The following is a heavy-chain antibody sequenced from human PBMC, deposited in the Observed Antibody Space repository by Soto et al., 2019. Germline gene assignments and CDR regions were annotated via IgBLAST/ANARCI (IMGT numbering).Heavy chain of an antibody. CDR3: ATGEGFLEWLLYY. J-gene: IGHJ4*02. Sequence: ASVKVSCKVSGYTLTELSMHWVRQAPGKGLEWMGGFDPEDGETIYAQKFQGGVTMTEDTSTDTAYMELSSLRSEDTAVYYCATGEGFLEWLLYYWGQGTLVTVSS. CDR2: FDPEDGET. CDR1: GYTLTELS. V-gene: IGHV1-24*01. D-gene: IGHD3-3*01.